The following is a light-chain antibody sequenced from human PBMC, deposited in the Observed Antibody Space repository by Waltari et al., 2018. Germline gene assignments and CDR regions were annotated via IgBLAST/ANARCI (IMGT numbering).Light chain of an antibody. CDR1: SLRTYY. V-gene: IGLV3-19*01. J-gene: IGLJ2*01. Sequence: SSELTQDPAVSVALGQTVRITCQGASLRTYYVSWFHQKPGQAPALVIYGKNNRPSGIADRFSDSSSGSTASLTIIGAQAEDEADYYCHSRDSSGNVLIGGGTKLTVV. CDR2: GKN. CDR3: HSRDSSGNVL.